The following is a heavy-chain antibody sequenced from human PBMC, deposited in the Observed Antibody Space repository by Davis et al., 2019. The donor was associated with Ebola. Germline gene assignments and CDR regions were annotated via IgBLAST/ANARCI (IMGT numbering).Heavy chain of an antibody. D-gene: IGHD2-2*01. J-gene: IGHJ1*01. V-gene: IGHV4-59*12. Sequence: PSETLSLTCTVSGGSISSYYWSWIRQPPGKGLEWIGYIYYSGSTNYNPSLKSRVTMSVDTSKNQFSLKLSSVTAADTAVYYCAREEATTPYCSSTSCSYYFQHWGQGTLVTVSS. CDR3: AREEATTPYCSSTSCSYYFQH. CDR2: IYYSGST. CDR1: GGSISSYY.